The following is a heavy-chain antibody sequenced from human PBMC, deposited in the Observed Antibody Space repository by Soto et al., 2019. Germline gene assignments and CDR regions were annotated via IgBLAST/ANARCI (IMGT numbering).Heavy chain of an antibody. J-gene: IGHJ6*02. CDR2: IDPSDSYT. CDR1: GYSFTSYW. D-gene: IGHD2-15*01. V-gene: IGHV5-10-1*01. CDR3: ARLAPGGYYYDGMDV. Sequence: GESLKISCKGSGYSFTSYWISWVRQMPGKGLEWMGRIDPSDSYTNYSPSFQGHVTISADKSISTAYLQWSSLKASDTAMYYCARLAPGGYYYDGMDVWGQGTMVTVSS.